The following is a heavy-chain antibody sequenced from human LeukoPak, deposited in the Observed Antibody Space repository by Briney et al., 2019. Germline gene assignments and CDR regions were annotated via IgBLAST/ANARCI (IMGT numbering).Heavy chain of an antibody. D-gene: IGHD6-13*01. CDR3: ARALPSRRYYFDY. Sequence: GGSLRLSCAASGFTFISYEMNWVRQAPGKGLEWVSYISTSGTTIYYADSVKGRFTISRDNAKNSLYLQMNSLRAEDTAVYYCARALPSRRYYFDYWGQGSLVTVSS. V-gene: IGHV3-48*03. J-gene: IGHJ4*02. CDR1: GFTFISYE. CDR2: ISTSGTTI.